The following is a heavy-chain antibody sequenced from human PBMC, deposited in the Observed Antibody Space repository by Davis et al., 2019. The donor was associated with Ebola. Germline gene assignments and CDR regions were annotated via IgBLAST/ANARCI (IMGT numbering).Heavy chain of an antibody. V-gene: IGHV3-30-3*01. Sequence: PGGSLRLSCAASGFTFSSYAMHWVRQAPGKGLEWVAVISYDGSNKYYADSVKGRFTISRDNAKNSLYLQMNSLRAEDTAVYYCARDLHSTSCFDYWGQGTLVTVSS. CDR2: ISYDGSNK. D-gene: IGHD2-2*01. CDR1: GFTFSSYA. J-gene: IGHJ4*02. CDR3: ARDLHSTSCFDY.